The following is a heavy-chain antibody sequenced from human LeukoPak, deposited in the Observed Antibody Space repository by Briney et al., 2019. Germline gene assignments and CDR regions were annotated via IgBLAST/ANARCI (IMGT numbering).Heavy chain of an antibody. D-gene: IGHD6-19*01. CDR2: IYSAGNT. CDR1: GFTVSSNY. V-gene: IGHV3-53*04. Sequence: GGSLRLSCVASGFTVSSNYMSWVRQAPGKGLEWISVIYSAGNTYYADSVKGRFTISRHNSKNTLYLQMNSLRVEDTAVYYCARGGTPGYSSGRIDYWGQGTLVTVSS. CDR3: ARGGTPGYSSGRIDY. J-gene: IGHJ4*02.